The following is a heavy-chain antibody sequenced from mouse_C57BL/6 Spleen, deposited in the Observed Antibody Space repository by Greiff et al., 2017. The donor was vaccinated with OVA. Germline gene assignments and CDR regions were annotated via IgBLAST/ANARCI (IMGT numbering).Heavy chain of an antibody. V-gene: IGHV5-9*01. CDR2: ISGGGGNT. CDR1: GFTFSSYT. Sequence: DVQLVESGGGLVKPGGSLKLSCAASGFTFSSYTMSWVRQTPEKRLEWVATISGGGGNTYYPDSVKGRFTISRDNAKNTLYLQMSSLRSEDTALYYCARQGDYYGGYFDVWGTGTTVTVSS. D-gene: IGHD1-1*01. CDR3: ARQGDYYGGYFDV. J-gene: IGHJ1*03.